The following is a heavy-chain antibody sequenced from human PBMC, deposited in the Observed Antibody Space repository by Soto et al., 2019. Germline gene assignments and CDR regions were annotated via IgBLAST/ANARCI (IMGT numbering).Heavy chain of an antibody. J-gene: IGHJ4*02. V-gene: IGHV2-70*04. Sequence: SGTTLVNPTQTLTLTSTFSGFSLSTSGRRVSGIRRPPGKALEWLARVDWEDDKFYNTALKTRLTITKDTSQNQLDLTTTNIDPADTATYSCALRGGATVGLYSFDYWGQGALVTVSS. CDR2: VDWEDDK. CDR1: GFSLSTSGRR. D-gene: IGHD2-21*01. CDR3: ALRGGATVGLYSFDY.